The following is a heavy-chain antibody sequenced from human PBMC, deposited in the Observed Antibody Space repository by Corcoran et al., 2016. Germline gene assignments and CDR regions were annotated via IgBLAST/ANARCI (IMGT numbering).Heavy chain of an antibody. CDR3: AKVAEVIARTGMDV. D-gene: IGHD2-21*01. V-gene: IGHV3-30*18. CDR2: ISYDGSNK. J-gene: IGHJ6*02. Sequence: QVQLVESGGGVVQPGRSLRLSCAASGFTFSSYGMHWVRQAPGKGLEWVAVISYDGSNKYYADSVKGRFTISRDNSKNTLYLQMNSLRAEDTAVYYCAKVAEVIARTGMDVWGQGTTVTGSS. CDR1: GFTFSSYG.